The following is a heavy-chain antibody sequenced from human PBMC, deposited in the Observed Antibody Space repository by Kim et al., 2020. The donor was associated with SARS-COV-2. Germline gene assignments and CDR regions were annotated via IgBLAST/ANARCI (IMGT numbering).Heavy chain of an antibody. CDR3: AKGGWSLDV. V-gene: IGHV4-59*08. CDR2: THSSGTT. J-gene: IGHJ4*02. CDR1: GASVTDVY. Sequence: SETLSLTCTVSGASVTDVYWSWIRQPPGKGLEWIGYTHSSGTTSHNASLTSRVTISVDTSGNQLSLKLSSVTVADTAVYYCAKGGWSLDVWGQGILVTVS. D-gene: IGHD3-3*01.